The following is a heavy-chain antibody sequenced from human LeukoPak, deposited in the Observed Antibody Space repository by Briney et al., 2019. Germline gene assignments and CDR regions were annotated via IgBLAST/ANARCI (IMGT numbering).Heavy chain of an antibody. J-gene: IGHJ4*02. Sequence: SETLSLTCTVSGYSISSGYYWGWIRQPPGQGLEWIGSIYHSGSTYYNPSLKSRVTISVDTSKNQFSLKLSSVTAADTAVYYCARGEDDILTGYYSVPYWGQGTLVTVSS. V-gene: IGHV4-38-2*02. CDR2: IYHSGST. CDR1: GYSISSGYY. CDR3: ARGEDDILTGYYSVPY. D-gene: IGHD3-9*01.